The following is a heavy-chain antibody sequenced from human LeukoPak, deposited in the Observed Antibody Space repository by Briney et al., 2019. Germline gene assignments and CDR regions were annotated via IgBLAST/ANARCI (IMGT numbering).Heavy chain of an antibody. CDR1: GYSISSAYY. J-gene: IGHJ4*02. V-gene: IGHV4-38-2*02. D-gene: IGHD3-22*01. Sequence: PSETLSLTCSVSGYSISSAYYWGWIRQPPGKGLEWIGSIYHSGTTYHNPSLKSRVTISLDTSKNQFSLNLRSVTADDTAVYYCARDRHRRHYYDSSLHPPLDYWGQGTLVTVSS. CDR2: IYHSGTT. CDR3: ARDRHRRHYYDSSLHPPLDY.